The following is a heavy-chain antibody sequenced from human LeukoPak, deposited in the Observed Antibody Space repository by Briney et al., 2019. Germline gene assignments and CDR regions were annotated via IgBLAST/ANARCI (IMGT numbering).Heavy chain of an antibody. CDR2: ISYDGSNK. CDR3: AREGSSGGYFDY. V-gene: IGHV3-30-3*01. Sequence: GGSLRLSCAASGFTFSSYAMHWVRQAPGKGLEWVAVISYDGSNKYCADSVKGRFTISRDNSKSTLYLQMNSLRAEDTAVYFCAREGSSGGYFDYWGQGTLVTVSS. D-gene: IGHD6-19*01. J-gene: IGHJ4*02. CDR1: GFTFSSYA.